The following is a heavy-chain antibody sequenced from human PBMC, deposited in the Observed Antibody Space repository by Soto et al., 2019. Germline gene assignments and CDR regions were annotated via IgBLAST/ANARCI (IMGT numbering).Heavy chain of an antibody. J-gene: IGHJ4*02. CDR3: ARDPRDNYDILTGYLD. Sequence: GGSLRLSCAASGFTFSSYSMNWVRQAPGKGLEWVSSISSSSSYIDYADSVKGRFTISRDNSKNTLYLQMNSLRAEDTAVYYCARDPRDNYDILTGYLDWGQGTLVTSPQ. V-gene: IGHV3-21*01. D-gene: IGHD3-9*01. CDR2: ISSSSSYI. CDR1: GFTFSSYS.